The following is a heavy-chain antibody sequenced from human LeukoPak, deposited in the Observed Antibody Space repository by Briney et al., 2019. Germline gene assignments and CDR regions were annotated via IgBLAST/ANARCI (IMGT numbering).Heavy chain of an antibody. Sequence: SETLSLTCTVSGGSISSGDYYWSWIRQPPGTGLEWIGYIYYSGSTYYNPSLKSRVTISVDTSKNQFSLKLSSVTAADTAVYYCASTEAASYYYGMDVWGKGTTVTVSS. V-gene: IGHV4-30-4*01. D-gene: IGHD6-13*01. CDR1: GGSISSGDYY. CDR2: IYYSGST. J-gene: IGHJ6*04. CDR3: ASTEAASYYYGMDV.